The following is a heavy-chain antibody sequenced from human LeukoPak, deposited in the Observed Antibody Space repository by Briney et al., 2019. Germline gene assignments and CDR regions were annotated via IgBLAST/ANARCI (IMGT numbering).Heavy chain of an antibody. V-gene: IGHV3-7*01. CDR3: ARELGGYYDILTGYYVGYNWFDP. CDR2: IKQDGSEK. J-gene: IGHJ5*02. CDR1: GFTFSRYW. D-gene: IGHD3-9*01. Sequence: PGGSLRLSCAASGFTFSRYWMHWVRQAPGKGLEWVADIKQDGSEKFYVDSVKGRFTIYRDNSKNSLYLQMNSLRAEDTAVYYCARELGGYYDILTGYYVGYNWFDPWGQGTLVTVSS.